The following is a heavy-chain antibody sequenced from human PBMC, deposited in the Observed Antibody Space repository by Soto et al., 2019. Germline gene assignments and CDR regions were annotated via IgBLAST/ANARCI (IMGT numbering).Heavy chain of an antibody. Sequence: GGSLRLSCAASGFTFSSYGMHWVRQAPGKGLEWVAVIWYDGSNKYYADSVKGRFTISRDNSKNTLYLQMNSLRAEDTAVYYCAKDHAGFLGWNDSDYYYGMDVWGQGTTVTVSS. D-gene: IGHD1-1*01. V-gene: IGHV3-30*02. CDR1: GFTFSSYG. CDR3: AKDHAGFLGWNDSDYYYGMDV. CDR2: IWYDGSNK. J-gene: IGHJ6*02.